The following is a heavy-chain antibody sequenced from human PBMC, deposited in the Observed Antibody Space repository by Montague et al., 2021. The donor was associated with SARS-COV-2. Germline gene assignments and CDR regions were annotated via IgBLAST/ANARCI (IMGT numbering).Heavy chain of an antibody. CDR3: VVVVPAMRPRSDY. V-gene: IGHV4-34*01. Sequence: SETLSLTCAVYGGSFSVYYWSWIRQPPGKGLEWIGEINHRGSTNYNPSLRSRVTISSDTSKNQFSLKLNSVTAADTAVYFCVVVVPAMRPRSDYWGQGTLVTVSS. J-gene: IGHJ4*02. CDR1: GGSFSVYY. CDR2: INHRGST. D-gene: IGHD2-21*02.